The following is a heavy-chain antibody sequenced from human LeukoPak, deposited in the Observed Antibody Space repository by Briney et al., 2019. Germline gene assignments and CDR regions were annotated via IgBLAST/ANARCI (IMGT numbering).Heavy chain of an antibody. V-gene: IGHV1-46*01. Sequence: ASVKVSCKASRYTFTSYYMHWVRQAPGQGLEWMGIITPSGGSTSCAQKFRGRVTMTTDTSTSTVYMELSSLRSEDTAVYYCARGGSGGKDWFDPWGQGTLVTVSS. CDR3: ARGGSGGKDWFDP. CDR2: ITPSGGST. J-gene: IGHJ5*02. D-gene: IGHD5-12*01. CDR1: RYTFTSYY.